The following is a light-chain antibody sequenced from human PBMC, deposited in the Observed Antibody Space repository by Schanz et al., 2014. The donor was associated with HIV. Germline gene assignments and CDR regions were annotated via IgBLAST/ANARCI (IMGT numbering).Light chain of an antibody. CDR3: SSYAGSLPLV. Sequence: QSVLTQPASVSGSPGQSITISCTGTSSDVGTYDYVSWYQQHPGKAPKIMIYEVDKRPSGVPDRFSGSKSGNTASLTVSGLQAEDEADYYCSSYAGSLPLVFGGGTKLTVL. V-gene: IGLV2-8*01. CDR1: SSDVGTYDY. J-gene: IGLJ2*01. CDR2: EVD.